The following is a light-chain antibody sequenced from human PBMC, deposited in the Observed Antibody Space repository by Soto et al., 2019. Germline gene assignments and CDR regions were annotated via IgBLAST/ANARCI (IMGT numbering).Light chain of an antibody. Sequence: QSVLTQPPSASGTPGQTIAISCSGGSSNIGSHTVNWYQQLPGTAPRLLIYSNTQRPSGVPDRFSGSKSGTSASLAITGLQFDSEGDYYGATGDDRLDGVVFGGGTKLTVL. V-gene: IGLV1-44*01. CDR3: ATGDDRLDGVV. CDR1: SSNIGSHT. CDR2: SNT. J-gene: IGLJ2*01.